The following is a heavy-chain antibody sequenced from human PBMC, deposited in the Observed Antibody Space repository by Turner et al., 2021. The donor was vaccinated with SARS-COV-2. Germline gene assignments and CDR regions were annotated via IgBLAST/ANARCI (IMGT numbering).Heavy chain of an antibody. V-gene: IGHV4-30-4*01. CDR2: IYYSGST. CDR3: AGSRDGYNFRWGY. D-gene: IGHD5-12*01. CDR1: GGSISSGDYY. Sequence: QLQLQESGPGLVKPSETLSLTCTVSGGSISSGDYYWSWIRQPPGKGLEWIGYIYYSGSTYYNPSLKSRVTISVDTSKNQFSLKLSSVTAADTAVYYCAGSRDGYNFRWGYWGQGTLVTVSS. J-gene: IGHJ4*02.